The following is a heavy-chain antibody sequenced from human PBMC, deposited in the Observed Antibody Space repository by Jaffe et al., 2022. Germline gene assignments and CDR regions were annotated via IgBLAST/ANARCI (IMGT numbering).Heavy chain of an antibody. CDR1: GFSLSTSGMC. CDR2: IDWDDDK. CDR3: ARMLATTGAFDY. Sequence: QVTLRESGPALVKPTQTLTLTCTFSGFSLSTSGMCVTWIRQSPGKALEWLALIDWDDDKYYSTSLKTRLTISKDTSKNQVVLTMTNVDPEDTATYYCARMLATTGAFDYWGQGTLVTVSS. D-gene: IGHD1-1*01. V-gene: IGHV2-70*13. J-gene: IGHJ4*02.